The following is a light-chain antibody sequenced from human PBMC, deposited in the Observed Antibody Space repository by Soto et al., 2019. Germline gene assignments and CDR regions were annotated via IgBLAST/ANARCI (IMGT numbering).Light chain of an antibody. CDR3: TSYTTSSRWV. CDR2: EVS. CDR1: SNDIGRYNY. Sequence: QSVLTQPASVSGSPGQSITISCTGASNDIGRYNYVSWFQQHPHQAPKLIIYEVSNRHSGVSHRFSGSKSGSTASLSISGLQAEDEADYYCTSYTTSSRWVFGGGTKLTVL. V-gene: IGLV2-14*01. J-gene: IGLJ3*02.